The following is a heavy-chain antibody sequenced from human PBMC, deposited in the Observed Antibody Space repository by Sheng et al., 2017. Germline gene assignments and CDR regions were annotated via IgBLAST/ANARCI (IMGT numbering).Heavy chain of an antibody. Sequence: EVQLMESGGGLVQPGGSLRLSCAASGFTFNIYWMSWVRQAPGKGLEWVASITQDGSAKYYADSVKGRFTISRDNAKKSLYLQMNSLRAEDTALYYCGRSSYSSSSGYLGQGTLVTVSS. V-gene: IGHV3-7*01. D-gene: IGHD6-6*01. CDR3: GRSSYSSSSGY. CDR1: GFTFNIYW. CDR2: ITQDGSAK. J-gene: IGHJ4*02.